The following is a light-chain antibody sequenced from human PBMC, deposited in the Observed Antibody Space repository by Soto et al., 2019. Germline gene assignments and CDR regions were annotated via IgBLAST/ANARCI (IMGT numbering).Light chain of an antibody. CDR1: QSVSSN. J-gene: IGKJ1*01. CDR2: GAS. V-gene: IGKV3-15*01. Sequence: EIVMTQSPATLSVSPGERATLYCRASQSVSSNLAWYQQKPGQAPRLLIYGASTRATGIPARFSGSGSGTEFTLTISSLQSEDFAVYYCQQYNNWPLTFGQGTK. CDR3: QQYNNWPLT.